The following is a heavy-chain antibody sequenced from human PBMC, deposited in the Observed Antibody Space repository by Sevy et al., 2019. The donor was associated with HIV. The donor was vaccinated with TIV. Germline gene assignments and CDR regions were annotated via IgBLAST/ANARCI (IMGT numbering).Heavy chain of an antibody. J-gene: IGHJ3*02. V-gene: IGHV3-21*01. CDR3: ASGMVESNGAFDI. D-gene: IGHD1-26*01. Sequence: GGSLRLSCAASGFTFSSYSMNWVRQAPGKGLEWVSSISTSSSYIYYEDSVKGRFTMSRDNAKNSLYLQMNSLRAEDTALYYCASGMVESNGAFDIWGQGTMVTVSS. CDR1: GFTFSSYS. CDR2: ISTSSSYI.